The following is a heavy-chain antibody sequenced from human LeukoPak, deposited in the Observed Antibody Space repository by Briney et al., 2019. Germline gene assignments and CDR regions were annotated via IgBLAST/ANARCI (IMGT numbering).Heavy chain of an antibody. CDR1: GFTCSSYW. D-gene: IGHD5-12*01. CDR3: VKGRGGYVKYKTFDY. J-gene: IGHJ4*02. CDR2: IKHDGSEK. Sequence: PGGSLRLSCAASGFTCSSYWMSWVRQAPGKGLEWVANIKHDGSEKYYVASVKGRFTISKDNAKNSLFLQMNNLRGEDTAVYYCVKGRGGYVKYKTFDYWGQGTLVTVSS. V-gene: IGHV3-7*01.